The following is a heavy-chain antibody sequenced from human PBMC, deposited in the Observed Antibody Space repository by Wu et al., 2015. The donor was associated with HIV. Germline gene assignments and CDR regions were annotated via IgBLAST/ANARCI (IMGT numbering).Heavy chain of an antibody. Sequence: QAQPVQSGSEVKKPGSSVKVTCKASGDGFTSYAVSWVRQAPGQGLEWMGGIIPIFGTANYAQKFQGRVTITADESTGTAYMEVSSLRSDDTAVYFCARDAIPVTTEFDFWGQGTLVSVS. V-gene: IGHV1-69*12. J-gene: IGHJ4*02. D-gene: IGHD4-17*01. CDR3: ARDAIPVTTEFDF. CDR1: GDGFTSYA. CDR2: IIPIFGTA.